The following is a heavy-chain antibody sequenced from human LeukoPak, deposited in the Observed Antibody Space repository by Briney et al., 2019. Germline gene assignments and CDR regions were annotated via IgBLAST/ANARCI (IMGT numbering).Heavy chain of an antibody. V-gene: IGHV1-69*05. CDR3: ARSEGARFDP. J-gene: IGHJ5*02. CDR1: GGTFSSYA. Sequence: GASVKVSCKASGGTFSSYAISWVRQAPGQGLEWMGGIIPIFGTANYAQKFQGRVTITTDESTSTAYMELSSLRSEDTAVYYCARSEGARFDPWGQGTLVTVSS. CDR2: IIPIFGTA.